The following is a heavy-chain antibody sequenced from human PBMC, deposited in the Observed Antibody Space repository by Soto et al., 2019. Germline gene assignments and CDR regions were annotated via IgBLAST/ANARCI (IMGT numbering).Heavy chain of an antibody. CDR3: ARQGLADFWSGYSSWFDP. Sequence: SETLSLTCTVSGGSISSSSYYWGWIRQPPGKGLEWIGSIYYSGSTYYNPSLKSRVTISVDTSKNQFSLKLSSVTAADTAVYYCARQGLADFWSGYSSWFDPWGQGTLVTVSA. J-gene: IGHJ5*02. CDR1: GGSISSSSYY. V-gene: IGHV4-39*01. CDR2: IYYSGST. D-gene: IGHD3-3*01.